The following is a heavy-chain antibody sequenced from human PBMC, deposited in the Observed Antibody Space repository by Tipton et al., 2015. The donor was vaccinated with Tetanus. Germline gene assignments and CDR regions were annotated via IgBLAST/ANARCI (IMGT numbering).Heavy chain of an antibody. D-gene: IGHD2-2*01. J-gene: IGHJ4*02. CDR3: ARVACSSTSCYSHYFDY. Sequence: TLSLTCIVSGGSMSGSGHYGAWVRQSPGKGLEWIGSISYSGRTYYSPSLKSRVNMSVDTSKKDFSLKLSSVTAADTAVYYCARVACSSTSCYSHYFDYWGPGSLVTVSS. CDR2: ISYSGRT. CDR1: GGSMSGSGHY. V-gene: IGHV4-39*07.